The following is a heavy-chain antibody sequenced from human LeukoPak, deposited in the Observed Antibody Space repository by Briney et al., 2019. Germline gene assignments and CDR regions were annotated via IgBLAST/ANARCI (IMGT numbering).Heavy chain of an antibody. J-gene: IGHJ4*02. V-gene: IGHV3-48*01. CDR2: IGSTSSTI. D-gene: IGHD3-22*01. CDR3: AKDPTDFDSSGQTYFDY. CDR1: GFTFSSYT. Sequence: PGGSLRLSCAASGFTFSSYTMNWVRQAPGKGLEWVSYIGSTSSTIYYADSVKGRFTISRDNAKNSLYLQMNSLRAEDTAVYYCAKDPTDFDSSGQTYFDYWGQGTLVTVSS.